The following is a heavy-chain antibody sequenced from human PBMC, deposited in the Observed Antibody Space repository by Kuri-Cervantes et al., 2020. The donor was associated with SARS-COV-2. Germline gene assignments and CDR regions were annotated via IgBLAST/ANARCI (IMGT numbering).Heavy chain of an antibody. J-gene: IGHJ4*02. CDR2: IYYSGST. D-gene: IGHD3-3*01. V-gene: IGHV4-39*07. CDR1: GGSTSSSSYY. CDR3: ARSRRIGNRYYDFWRASVFDY. Sequence: SETLSLTCTVSGGSTSSSSYYWVWNRQPPGKGLEWIGSIYYSGSTNYNPSLKSRVTISVDTSKNLFSLKLSSVTAADTAVYYCARSRRIGNRYYDFWRASVFDYWGQGTLVTVSS.